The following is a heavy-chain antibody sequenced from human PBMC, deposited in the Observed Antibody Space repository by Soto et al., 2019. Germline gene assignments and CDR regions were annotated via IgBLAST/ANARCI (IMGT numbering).Heavy chain of an antibody. D-gene: IGHD2-15*01. CDR1: GFTVSSHA. V-gene: IGHV3-23*01. CDR2: ITADGGT. Sequence: EVQVLESGGGLVQPGGSLRLSCEGSGFTVSSHAMTWIRQAPGKGPEWVSTITADGGTYYADSVKGRFAMSRNTSERTLYLQMNSLGAEDTAAYYCATHVSCSGGSCQYDAFAIRGQGTMVTVSS. J-gene: IGHJ3*02. CDR3: ATHVSCSGGSCQYDAFAI.